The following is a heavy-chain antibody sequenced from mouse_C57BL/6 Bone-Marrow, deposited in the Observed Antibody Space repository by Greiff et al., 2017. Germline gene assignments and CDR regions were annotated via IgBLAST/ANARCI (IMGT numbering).Heavy chain of an antibody. J-gene: IGHJ2*01. V-gene: IGHV14-4*01. CDR3: ASCDVIYFEF. CDR1: GFNIKDDY. D-gene: IGHD2-3*01. CDR2: IDPEIGDT. Sequence: VQLQQSGAELVRPGASVKLSCTASGFNIKDDYIHWVKQRPEQGLEWIGWIDPEIGDTEYASKFQGQATITSDTSSNTAYLQLSSLTSEDTAVYSCASCDVIYFEFWGTGTPLTVAS.